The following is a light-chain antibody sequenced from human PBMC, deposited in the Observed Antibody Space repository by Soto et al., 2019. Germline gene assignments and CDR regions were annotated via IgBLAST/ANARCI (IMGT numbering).Light chain of an antibody. CDR1: SSDVGSYNL. V-gene: IGLV2-23*01. CDR3: CSYAGSSFYV. J-gene: IGLJ1*01. Sequence: QSVLTKPASGSGSPGQSITISCTGTSSDVGSYNLVSWYQQHPGKAPKLMIYEGSKRPSGVSNRFSGSKSGNTASLTISGLQAEDEADYYCCSYAGSSFYVFGTGTKVTVL. CDR2: EGS.